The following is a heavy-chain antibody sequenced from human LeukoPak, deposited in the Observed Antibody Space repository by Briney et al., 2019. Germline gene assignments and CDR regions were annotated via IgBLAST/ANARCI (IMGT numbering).Heavy chain of an antibody. CDR3: GKRGGEQGGHYYYYMDV. CDR2: ISAGGSST. D-gene: IGHD1/OR15-1a*01. Sequence: GGSLRLSCAASGFTFSIYAMNWVRQGPGKGLEWVSFISAGGSSTYSADSVKGRFTISRDNSKNTLYLQMNSLRADDTAVYYCGKRGGEQGGHYYYYMDVWGKGTTVTVSS. CDR1: GFTFSIYA. J-gene: IGHJ6*03. V-gene: IGHV3-23*01.